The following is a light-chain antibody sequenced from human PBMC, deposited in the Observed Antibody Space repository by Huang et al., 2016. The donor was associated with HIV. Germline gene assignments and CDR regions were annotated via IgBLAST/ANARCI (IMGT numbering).Light chain of an antibody. V-gene: IGKV3-11*01. CDR3: QQRSNWLT. Sequence: EVLLTQSPATLSLSPGEGATLSCRASQSVSTYLAWYQQKPGQAPRLLIFDASTRATGVPARFRGSGSGTDFTLTISSLEPEDFAVYYCQQRSNWLTFGGGTKVEI. J-gene: IGKJ4*01. CDR1: QSVSTY. CDR2: DAS.